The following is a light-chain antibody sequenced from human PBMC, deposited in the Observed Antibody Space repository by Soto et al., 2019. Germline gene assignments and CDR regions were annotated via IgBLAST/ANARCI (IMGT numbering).Light chain of an antibody. J-gene: IGLJ1*01. Sequence: QSALTQPPSASGSLGQSVTISCTGTSSDVGGYNYVSWYQQHPGKAPKLLIYDVSHRPSGAPDRFSGSKSGNTASLTVSGLQAEDEADYYCSSYAGSNNLVFGTGTKLTVL. CDR2: DVS. V-gene: IGLV2-8*01. CDR3: SSYAGSNNLV. CDR1: SSDVGGYNY.